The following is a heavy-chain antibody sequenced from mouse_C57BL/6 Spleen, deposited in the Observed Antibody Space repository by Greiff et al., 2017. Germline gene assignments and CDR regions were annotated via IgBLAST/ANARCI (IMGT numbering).Heavy chain of an antibody. CDR3: ARDYYGSSPSFAY. Sequence: VQLQQSVAELVRPGASVKLSCTASGFNIKNTYMHWVKQRPEQGLEWIGRIDPANGNTKYAPKFQGKATITADTSSNTAYLQLSSLTSEDTALSYCARDYYGSSPSFAYWGQGTLVTVSA. CDR2: IDPANGNT. J-gene: IGHJ3*01. D-gene: IGHD1-1*01. CDR1: GFNIKNTY. V-gene: IGHV14-3*01.